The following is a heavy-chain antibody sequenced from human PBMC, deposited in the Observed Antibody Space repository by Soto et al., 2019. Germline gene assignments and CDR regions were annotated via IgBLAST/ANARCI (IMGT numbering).Heavy chain of an antibody. CDR1: GFTFSSYS. D-gene: IGHD6-13*01. J-gene: IGHJ4*02. CDR3: ATWYSSSLGFDY. Sequence: EVQLVESGGGLVKPGGSLRLSCAASGFTFSSYSMNWVRQAPGKGLEWVSSISSSSSYIYYADSVKGRFTISRDNAKNSLYLQMNSLRAEDTAVYYCATWYSSSLGFDYWGQGTLVTVSS. CDR2: ISSSSSYI. V-gene: IGHV3-21*01.